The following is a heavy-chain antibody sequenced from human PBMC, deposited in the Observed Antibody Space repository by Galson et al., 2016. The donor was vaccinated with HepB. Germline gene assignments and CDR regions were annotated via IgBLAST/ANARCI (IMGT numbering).Heavy chain of an antibody. Sequence: SLRLSCAASGFTFNSSTMNWVRQAPGKGLEWVTSISDDSNHIFQEDSVEGRSFTSRDNAKNSLFLPMNSLRAEDTAVYYCTRGGCSSVPCKPFDSWGQGHLVTVSS. CDR1: GFTFNSST. J-gene: IGHJ4*02. CDR2: ISDDSNHI. V-gene: IGHV3-21*01. CDR3: TRGGCSSVPCKPFDS. D-gene: IGHD6-19*01.